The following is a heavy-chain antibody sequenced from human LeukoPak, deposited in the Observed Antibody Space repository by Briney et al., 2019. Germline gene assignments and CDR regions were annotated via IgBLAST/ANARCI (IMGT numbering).Heavy chain of an antibody. D-gene: IGHD2-2*01. J-gene: IGHJ4*02. CDR1: GFTFSSYG. CDR3: ATSSTNQLPKDY. Sequence: GESLKISCAASGFTFSSYGMHWVRQAPGKGLEWVAVIWYDGSNKNYADSVKGRFTICRDNSKNTLYLQMNSLRAEDTAVYYCATSSTNQLPKDYWGQGTLVTVSS. CDR2: IWYDGSNK. V-gene: IGHV3-33*01.